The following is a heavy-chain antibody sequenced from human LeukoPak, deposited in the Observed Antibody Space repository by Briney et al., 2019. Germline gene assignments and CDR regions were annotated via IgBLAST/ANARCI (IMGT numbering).Heavy chain of an antibody. V-gene: IGHV3-21*01. CDR1: GFTFSNYN. CDR3: ARDRVSGSGSIDY. Sequence: GGSLRLSCAASGFTFSNYNMNWVRQAPGKGLEWVSFITGNSNYIYYADSVKGRFTISRDNAKNSLYLQMNSLRVEDTAVYYCARDRVSGSGSIDYWGQGTLVTVSS. CDR2: ITGNSNYI. J-gene: IGHJ4*02. D-gene: IGHD3-10*01.